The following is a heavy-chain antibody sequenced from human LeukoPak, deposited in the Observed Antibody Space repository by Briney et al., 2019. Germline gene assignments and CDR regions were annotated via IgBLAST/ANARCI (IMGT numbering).Heavy chain of an antibody. CDR3: ARTLYRCSSTSCYAGYYYYGMDV. CDR1: GGSFSGYY. D-gene: IGHD2-2*01. CDR2: INHSGRT. Sequence: PSETLSLTCAVYGGSFSGYYWSWIRQPPGKGLEWIGEINHSGRTNYNPSLKSRVTISVDTSKNQFSLKLSSVTAADTAVYYCARTLYRCSSTSCYAGYYYYGMDVWGQGTTVTVSS. V-gene: IGHV4-34*01. J-gene: IGHJ6*02.